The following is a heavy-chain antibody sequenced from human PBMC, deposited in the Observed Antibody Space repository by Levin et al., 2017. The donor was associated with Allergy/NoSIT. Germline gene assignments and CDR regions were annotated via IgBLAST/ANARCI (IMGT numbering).Heavy chain of an antibody. J-gene: IGHJ4*02. CDR2: ISYDGGNK. Sequence: GESLKISCAASGFSISNYAMHWVRRAPGKGLEWVAIISYDGGNKYYADSVKGRFTISRDSSKNTLYLQMNSLRPEDTAVYYCARGYYYYDSSGYDYYFDYWGQGTLVTVSS. CDR1: GFSISNYA. CDR3: ARGYYYYDSSGYDYYFDY. V-gene: IGHV3-30-3*01. D-gene: IGHD3-22*01.